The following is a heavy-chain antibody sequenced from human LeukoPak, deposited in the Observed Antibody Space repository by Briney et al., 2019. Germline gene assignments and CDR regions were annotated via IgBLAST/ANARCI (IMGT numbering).Heavy chain of an antibody. CDR3: ATSPRAEGFGSGSYIDY. V-gene: IGHV1-2*02. Sequence: ASVTVSSKASGFTFTDSYIHWVRQAPGQGLEWMGWINTNSGGTNYAQKFQVRVTMTRDTSIDTAYLELSRLKSDDTAFYHCATSPRAEGFGSGSYIDYWGQGTLVTVSS. D-gene: IGHD3-10*01. CDR2: INTNSGGT. CDR1: GFTFTDSY. J-gene: IGHJ4*02.